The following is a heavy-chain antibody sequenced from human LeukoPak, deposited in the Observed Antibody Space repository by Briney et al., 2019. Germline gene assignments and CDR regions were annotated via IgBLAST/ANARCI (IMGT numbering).Heavy chain of an antibody. Sequence: SQTLSLTCAISGDSVSSNGAAWNWIRQSPSRGLEWLGRTYYRSKWYNDYAVSVKSRITINPDASKNQFSLQLNSVTPEDTAVYYCASGGIAARPGLDYWGQGTLVTVSS. CDR1: GDSVSSNGAA. CDR3: ASGGIAARPGLDY. D-gene: IGHD6-6*01. CDR2: TYYRSKWYN. V-gene: IGHV6-1*01. J-gene: IGHJ4*02.